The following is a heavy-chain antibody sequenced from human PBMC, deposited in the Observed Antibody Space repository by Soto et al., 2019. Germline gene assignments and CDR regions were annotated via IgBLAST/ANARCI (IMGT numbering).Heavy chain of an antibody. J-gene: IGHJ4*02. V-gene: IGHV4-39*01. D-gene: IGHD4-17*01. CDR2: IYYSGST. Sequence: QLQLQESGPGLVKPSETLSLTCTVSGGSISSSSYYWGWIRQPPGKGLEWIGSIYYSGSTYYNPSLKSRVTISVDTSKNQFSLKLSSVTAADTAVYYCARWTTVVTYFDYWGQGTLVTVSS. CDR1: GGSISSSSYY. CDR3: ARWTTVVTYFDY.